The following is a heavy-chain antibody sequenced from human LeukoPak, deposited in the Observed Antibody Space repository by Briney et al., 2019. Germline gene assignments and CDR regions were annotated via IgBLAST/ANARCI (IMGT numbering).Heavy chain of an antibody. CDR3: AKGRGVIHSILYY. D-gene: IGHD3-10*01. CDR2: ISGSGGST. CDR1: GFTFSSYA. Sequence: GGSLRHSCAASGFTFSSYAMSWVRQAPGKGLEWVSAISGSGGSTYYADSVKGRFTISRDNSKNTLYLQMNSLRADDTAVYYCAKGRGVIHSILYYWGQGTLVTVSS. J-gene: IGHJ4*02. V-gene: IGHV3-23*01.